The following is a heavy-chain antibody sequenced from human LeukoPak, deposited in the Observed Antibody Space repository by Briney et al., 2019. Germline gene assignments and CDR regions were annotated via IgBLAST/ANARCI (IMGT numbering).Heavy chain of an antibody. D-gene: IGHD3-22*01. CDR2: ISAYNGNT. J-gene: IGHJ4*02. Sequence: ASVKVSCKASGYTFTSYGISWVRQAPGQGLEWMGWISAYNGNTNYAQKLQGRVTMTTDTSTSTAYMELRSLRSDDTAVYYCARDSDCGDYPYPDYYDSSGHTDYWGQGTLVTVSS. V-gene: IGHV1-18*01. CDR1: GYTFTSYG. CDR3: ARDSDCGDYPYPDYYDSSGHTDY.